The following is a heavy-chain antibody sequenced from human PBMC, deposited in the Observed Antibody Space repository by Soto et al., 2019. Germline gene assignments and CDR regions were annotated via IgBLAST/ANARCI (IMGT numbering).Heavy chain of an antibody. CDR1: GYTFTSYG. CDR2: ISAYNGNT. Sequence: ASVKVSCKASGYTFTSYGISWVRQAPGQGLEKMGWISAYNGNTNYAQKLQGRVTMTTDTSTSTAYMELRSLRSDDTAVYYCARTSPYYDFWSGYYGPYYYGMDVWGQGTTVTVSS. D-gene: IGHD3-3*01. V-gene: IGHV1-18*01. J-gene: IGHJ6*02. CDR3: ARTSPYYDFWSGYYGPYYYGMDV.